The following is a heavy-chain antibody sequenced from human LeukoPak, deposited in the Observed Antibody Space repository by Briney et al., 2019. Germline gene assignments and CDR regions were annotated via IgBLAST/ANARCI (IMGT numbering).Heavy chain of an antibody. V-gene: IGHV3-23*01. CDR3: ARLSYSSSFKSNAFDI. CDR2: ISGSGGSA. Sequence: QSGGSLRLSCAASGFTFSSYAMSWVRLAPGKGLEWVSGISGSGGSAYYADSVKGRFTISRDNAKNSLYLQMNSLRAEDTALYYCARLSYSSSFKSNAFDIWGQGTMVTVSS. D-gene: IGHD6-13*01. CDR1: GFTFSSYA. J-gene: IGHJ3*02.